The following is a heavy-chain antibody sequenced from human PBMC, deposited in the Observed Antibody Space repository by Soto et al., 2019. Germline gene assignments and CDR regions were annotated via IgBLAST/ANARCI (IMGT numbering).Heavy chain of an antibody. D-gene: IGHD5-12*01. V-gene: IGHV1-3*01. Sequence: ASVKVSCKASGYTFTSYAMHWVRQAPGQRLEWMGWINAGNGNTRYSQKFQGRVTLTRDTSASTTYMDLSSLRSEDTAIYYCARAISGYVTWGQGTLVTVSS. CDR1: GYTFTSYA. CDR2: INAGNGNT. J-gene: IGHJ4*02. CDR3: ARAISGYVT.